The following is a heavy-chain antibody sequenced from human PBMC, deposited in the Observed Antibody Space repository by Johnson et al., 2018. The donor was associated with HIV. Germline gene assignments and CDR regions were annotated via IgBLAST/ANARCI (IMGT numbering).Heavy chain of an antibody. J-gene: IGHJ3*02. Sequence: VQLVESGGDLVKPGGSLRLSCAASGFTFSSYGMHWVRQAPGKGLEWVAVIGYDGSNKYYADSLKVRFTISRDNSKNTLYLQMNSLRAEDTAVYYCARVWVVEVARGAFDIWGQGTMVTVSS. D-gene: IGHD2-15*01. CDR3: ARVWVVEVARGAFDI. V-gene: IGHV3-33*08. CDR1: GFTFSSYG. CDR2: IGYDGSNK.